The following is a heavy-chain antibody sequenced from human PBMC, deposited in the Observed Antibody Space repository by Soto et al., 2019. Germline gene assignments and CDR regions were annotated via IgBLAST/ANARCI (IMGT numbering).Heavy chain of an antibody. CDR3: ATLPCIVVNDLCYNVFDL. Sequence: EVQLLESGGGLTQPGGSLRLSCADSGITLSNYAMSWVRQAPGKGLEWVSAISGDGDGTYYADSVQGRFTISRDNSKNTLSLQMNSLRAEDTAVYFCATLPCIVVNDLCYNVFDLWGQGTMVTVSS. D-gene: IGHD2-8*01. CDR1: GITLSNYA. V-gene: IGHV3-23*01. J-gene: IGHJ3*01. CDR2: ISGDGDGT.